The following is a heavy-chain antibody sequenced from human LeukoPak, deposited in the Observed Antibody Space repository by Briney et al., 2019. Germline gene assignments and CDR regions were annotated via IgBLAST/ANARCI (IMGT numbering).Heavy chain of an antibody. D-gene: IGHD2-2*01. J-gene: IGHJ4*02. CDR3: ARDSSGCSSTSCHGARYFDY. V-gene: IGHV3-11*04. CDR2: ISSSGSTI. CDR1: GFTFSDYY. Sequence: GGSLRLSCAASGFTFSDYYMSWIRQAPGKGLEWVSYISSSGSTIYYADSVKGRFTISRDNAKNSLYLQMNSLRAEDTAVYYCARDSSGCSSTSCHGARYFDYWGQGTLVTVSS.